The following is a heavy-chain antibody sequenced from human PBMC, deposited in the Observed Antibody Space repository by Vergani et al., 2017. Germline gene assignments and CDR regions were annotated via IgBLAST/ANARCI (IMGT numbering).Heavy chain of an antibody. Sequence: QVQLVQSGAEVKKPGSSVKVSCKASGGTFSSYTISWVRQAPGQGLEWMGRIIPILGIANYAQKFQGRVTITADKSTSTAYMELSSLRAEDTALYYCARDSGYCSSTSCYRWFDPWGQGTLVTVSS. CDR1: GGTFSSYT. J-gene: IGHJ5*02. D-gene: IGHD2-2*03. V-gene: IGHV1-69*08. CDR3: ARDSGYCSSTSCYRWFDP. CDR2: IIPILGIA.